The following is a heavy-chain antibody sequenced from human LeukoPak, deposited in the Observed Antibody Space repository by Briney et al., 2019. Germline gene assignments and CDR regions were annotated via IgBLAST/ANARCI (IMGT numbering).Heavy chain of an antibody. D-gene: IGHD3-10*01. V-gene: IGHV3-21*01. CDR1: GFTFSSYS. Sequence: GGSLRLSCAASGFTFSSYSMNWVRQAPGKGLEWVSSISSSSSYIYYADSVKGRFTISRDNATNSLYLQMNSLRAEDTAVYYCAGEGRGVISRGYWGQGTLVTVSS. CDR2: ISSSSSYI. CDR3: AGEGRGVISRGY. J-gene: IGHJ4*02.